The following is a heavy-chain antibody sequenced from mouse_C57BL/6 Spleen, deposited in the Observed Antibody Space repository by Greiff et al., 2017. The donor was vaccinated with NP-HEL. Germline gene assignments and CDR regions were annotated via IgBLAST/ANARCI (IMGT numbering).Heavy chain of an antibody. CDR3: ARSSSADGYFDV. CDR1: GYTFTSYW. CDR2: IDPSDSYT. J-gene: IGHJ1*03. D-gene: IGHD1-1*01. Sequence: QVQLQQPGAELVRPGTSVKLSCKASGYTFTSYWMHWVKQRPGQGLEWIGVIDPSDSYTNYNQKFKGKATLTVDTSSSTAYMQLSSLTSEDSAVYYCARSSSADGYFDVWGTGTTVTVSS. V-gene: IGHV1-59*01.